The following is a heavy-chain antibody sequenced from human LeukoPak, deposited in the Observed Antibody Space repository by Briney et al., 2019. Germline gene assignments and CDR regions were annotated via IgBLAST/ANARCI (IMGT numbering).Heavy chain of an antibody. Sequence: GGSMRLSCAASGFAVTNTFMTWVRQAPGKGLEWVSSISTSGSYIYYADSLKGRFTISRDNAKNSLYLQMNSLRAEDTAVYYCARGYYDILTAYPGDYWGQGTLVTVSS. CDR1: GFAVTNTF. CDR2: ISTSGSYI. V-gene: IGHV3-21*01. J-gene: IGHJ4*02. CDR3: ARGYYDILTAYPGDY. D-gene: IGHD3-9*01.